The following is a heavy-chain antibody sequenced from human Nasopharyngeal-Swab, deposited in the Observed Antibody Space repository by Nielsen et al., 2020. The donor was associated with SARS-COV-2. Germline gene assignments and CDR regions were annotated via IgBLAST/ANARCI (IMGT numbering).Heavy chain of an antibody. CDR2: IDNGGYT. D-gene: IGHD2-21*01. V-gene: IGHV3-74*01. J-gene: IGHJ3*01. CDR1: GFTFNNYW. CDR3: ARIAIGGSRAFDV. Sequence: GGSLRLSCTAYGFTFNNYWMDWVRQAPGKGLVWVSRIDNGGYTNYADSVKGRFTISRDSAENTMYLQMNSLRADDTAVYYCARIAIGGSRAFDVWGQGTMVTVSP.